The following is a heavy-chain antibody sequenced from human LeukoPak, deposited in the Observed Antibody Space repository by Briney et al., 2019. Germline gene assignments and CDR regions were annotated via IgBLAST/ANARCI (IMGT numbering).Heavy chain of an antibody. D-gene: IGHD3-3*01. J-gene: IGHJ4*02. V-gene: IGHV3-23*01. CDR3: AKERDLWSGYSDY. Sequence: PGGSLRLSCAASGFTFSSYAMSWVRQAPGKGLEWVSDISGSGGSTHYADSVKGRFTISRDNSKNTLYLQMKSLRAEDTAVYYCAKERDLWSGYSDYWGQGTLVTVSS. CDR2: ISGSGGST. CDR1: GFTFSSYA.